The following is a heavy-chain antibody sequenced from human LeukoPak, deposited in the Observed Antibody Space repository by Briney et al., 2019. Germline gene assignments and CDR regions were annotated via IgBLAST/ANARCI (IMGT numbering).Heavy chain of an antibody. Sequence: GGSLRLSCAAYGFTFSSYWMSWVRQAPGKGLEWVCRIKSKTDGGTTDYAAPVEGRFTISRDDSKNTLYLQMNSLKTEDTAVYYCTTGTQWLRPTWGQGTLVTVSS. CDR2: IKSKTDGGTT. D-gene: IGHD5-12*01. V-gene: IGHV3-15*01. J-gene: IGHJ4*02. CDR3: TTGTQWLRPT. CDR1: GFTFSSYW.